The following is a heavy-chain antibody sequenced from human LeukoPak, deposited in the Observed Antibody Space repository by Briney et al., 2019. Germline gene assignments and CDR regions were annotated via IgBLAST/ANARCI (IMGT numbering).Heavy chain of an antibody. D-gene: IGHD2-21*02. CDR3: ARDPESYCGGDCYSSR. Sequence: GGSLRLSCATSGFTFSSYSMNWVRQAPGKGLEWVSYISSSSSTIYYADSVKGRFTISRDNAKNSLYLQMNSLRAEDTAVYYCARDPESYCGGDCYSSRWGQGTLVTVSS. V-gene: IGHV3-48*04. CDR2: ISSSSSTI. J-gene: IGHJ4*02. CDR1: GFTFSSYS.